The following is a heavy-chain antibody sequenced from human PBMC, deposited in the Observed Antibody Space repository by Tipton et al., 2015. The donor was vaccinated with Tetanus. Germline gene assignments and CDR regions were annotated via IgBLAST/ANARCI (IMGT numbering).Heavy chain of an antibody. J-gene: IGHJ4*02. CDR2: INHRGGT. CDR1: GGSFSGNY. Sequence: GLVKPSETLSLTCGVSGGSFSGNYWSWVRQAPGKGLEWIGEINHRGGTMYNPSLKSRVTMSVDLSNNQFSLSLSSVTAADTAVYYCARAPYNSPGKFYFDDWGQGILVTVS. V-gene: IGHV4-34*01. CDR3: ARAPYNSPGKFYFDD. D-gene: IGHD5-24*01.